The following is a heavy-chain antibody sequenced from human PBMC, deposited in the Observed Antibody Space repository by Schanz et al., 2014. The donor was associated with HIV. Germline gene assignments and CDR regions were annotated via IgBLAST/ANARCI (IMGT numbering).Heavy chain of an antibody. V-gene: IGHV3-53*01. CDR2: TSSDGTT. CDR3: RAWLLGDRMDV. Sequence: EVQLVESGGGLIQRGGSLRLSCAASGFAVSSNFLNWVRQTPGKGLEWVSFTSSDGTTYYADSVKGRFTISRDISRNTIYLQMNGLRDEDTAVYYGRAWLLGDRMDVWGQGTTVAVSS. J-gene: IGHJ6*02. CDR1: GFAVSSNF. D-gene: IGHD3-22*01.